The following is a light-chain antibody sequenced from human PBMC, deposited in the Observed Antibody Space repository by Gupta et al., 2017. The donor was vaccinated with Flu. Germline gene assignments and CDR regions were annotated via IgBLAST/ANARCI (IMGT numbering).Light chain of an antibody. CDR2: TDI. J-gene: IGLJ2*01. CDR3: HSADTSGSYVV. V-gene: IGLV3-25*02. Sequence: SYEVTQPPSVSVSPGQPARITCSGDALPKQYSSWYQQKQGQAPVLMISTDIKRHSGTPDRFSGSCSGTTVTLTISGVQAEDEADYYCHSADTSGSYVVFGGGTKLTVL. CDR1: ALPKQY.